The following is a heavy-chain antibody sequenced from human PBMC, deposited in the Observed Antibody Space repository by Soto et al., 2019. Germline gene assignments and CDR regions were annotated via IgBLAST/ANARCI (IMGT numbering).Heavy chain of an antibody. D-gene: IGHD3-22*01. CDR1: GGSISSGGYS. J-gene: IGHJ4*01. CDR3: ARAGEQYYYDSSGLDY. CDR2: IYHSGST. V-gene: IGHV4-30-2*01. Sequence: PSETLSLTCAVSGGSISSGGYSWSWIRQPPGKGLEWIGYIYHSGSTNYSPSLKSRVTISVDTSKNQFSLKLSSVTAADTAVYYCARAGEQYYYDSSGLDYWGQGTLVTVSS.